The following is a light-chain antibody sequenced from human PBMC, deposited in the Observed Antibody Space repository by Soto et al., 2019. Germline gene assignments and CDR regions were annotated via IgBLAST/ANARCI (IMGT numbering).Light chain of an antibody. CDR1: QSVSSN. J-gene: IGKJ1*01. CDR3: QQYNNWPRT. V-gene: IGKV3-15*01. Sequence: ETVMTQSLATLSVSPGERATLSCRASQSVSSNLAWYQQKPGQAPRLLIYGASTRAIGIPARFSGSGSGTKFTLTISSLQSEDFAVYYCQQYNNWPRTFGQGTKV. CDR2: GAS.